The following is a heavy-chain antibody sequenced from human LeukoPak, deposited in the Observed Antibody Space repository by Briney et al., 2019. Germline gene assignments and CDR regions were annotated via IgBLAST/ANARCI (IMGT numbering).Heavy chain of an antibody. Sequence: SETLSLTCTVSGGSISSYYWSWIRQPPGKGLEWIGYIYYSGSTNYNPSLKSRVTISVDTSKNQFSLKLSSVTAADTAVYYCARGSGSYTSFAFDLWGQGTMVTVSS. J-gene: IGHJ3*01. D-gene: IGHD1-26*01. V-gene: IGHV4-59*12. CDR2: IYYSGST. CDR1: GGSISSYY. CDR3: ARGSGSYTSFAFDL.